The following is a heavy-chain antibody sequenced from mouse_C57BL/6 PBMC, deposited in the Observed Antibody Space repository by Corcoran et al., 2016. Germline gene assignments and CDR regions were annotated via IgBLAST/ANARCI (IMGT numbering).Heavy chain of an antibody. CDR1: GYTFTTYG. V-gene: IGHV9-3*01. CDR2: INTYSGVP. Sequence: QIQLVQSGPELKKPGETVKISCKASGYTFTTYGMSWVKQAPGKGLKWMGWINTYSGVPTYADDFKGRFAISLETSASTAYLQINNLKNEDTATYFCARSTIITKRYYFDYWGQGTTLTVSS. J-gene: IGHJ2*01. D-gene: IGHD2-4*01. CDR3: ARSTIITKRYYFDY.